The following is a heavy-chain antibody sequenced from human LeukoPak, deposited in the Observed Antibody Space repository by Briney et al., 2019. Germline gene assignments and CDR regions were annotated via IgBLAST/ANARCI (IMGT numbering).Heavy chain of an antibody. CDR3: ARVTGGFYSHFDY. CDR2: ISSSRSFI. CDR1: GFIFSTYR. V-gene: IGHV3-21*01. Sequence: PGGSLRLSCAASGFIFSTYRMNWVRQAPGRGLEWVSSISSSRSFIYYADSVQGRFTISRDNAKNSLYLQMNSLRAEDTAVYYCARVTGGFYSHFDYWGQGTLVTVSS. D-gene: IGHD3-22*01. J-gene: IGHJ4*02.